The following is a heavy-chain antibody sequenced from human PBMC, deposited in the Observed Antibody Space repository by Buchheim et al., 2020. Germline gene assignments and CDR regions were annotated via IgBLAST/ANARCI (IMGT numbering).Heavy chain of an antibody. D-gene: IGHD5-18*01. V-gene: IGHV4-59*01. CDR1: GGSISSSY. Sequence: QVQLQESGPGLVKPSETLSVTCSVSGGSISSSYWSWIRQSPRKGLEWIGYIYYSGSINYNPSLSSRVTISVDTSRTQFSLRLRSVTAADTAVYYCARGEDTAPFDNWGQGIL. CDR2: IYYSGSI. CDR3: ARGEDTAPFDN. J-gene: IGHJ4*02.